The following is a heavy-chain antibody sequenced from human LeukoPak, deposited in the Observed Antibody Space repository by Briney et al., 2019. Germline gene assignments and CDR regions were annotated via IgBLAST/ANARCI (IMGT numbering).Heavy chain of an antibody. CDR2: IWYDGSNK. V-gene: IGHV3-33*01. CDR3: VREWSGYSFDY. D-gene: IGHD5-18*01. Sequence: SGRSPRLSCAASGFTFSSYGMHWVRQAPGKGLEWVAVIWYDGSNKYYADSVKGRLTISRDNSKNTLYLQMNSLRAEDTAVYYCVREWSGYSFDYWGQGALVAVSS. J-gene: IGHJ4*02. CDR1: GFTFSSYG.